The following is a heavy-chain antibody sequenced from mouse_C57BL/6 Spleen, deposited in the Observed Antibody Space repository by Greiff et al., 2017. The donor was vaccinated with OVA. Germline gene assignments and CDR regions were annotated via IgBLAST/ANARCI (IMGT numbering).Heavy chain of an antibody. V-gene: IGHV5-4*01. J-gene: IGHJ1*03. CDR1: GFTFSSYA. CDR2: ISNGGSTT. CDR3: ARERDGNYRYFDV. D-gene: IGHD2-1*01. Sequence: EVKVVESGGGLVKPGGSLKLSCAASGFTFSSYAMSWVRQTPEKRLEWVANISNGGSTTYYPDNVKGRFTISRDNAKNTLYLQMSHLKSEDTAMYYCARERDGNYRYFDVWGTGTTVTVSS.